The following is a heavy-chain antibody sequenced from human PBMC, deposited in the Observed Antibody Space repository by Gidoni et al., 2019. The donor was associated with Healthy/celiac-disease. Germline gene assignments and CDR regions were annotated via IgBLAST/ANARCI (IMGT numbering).Heavy chain of an antibody. D-gene: IGHD5-12*01. CDR1: GFTFSNAW. V-gene: IGHV3-15*07. J-gene: IGHJ4*02. CDR2: IKSKTDGGTT. Sequence: EVQLVESGGGLVKPGGSLRLSCEASGFTFSNAWMNWVRQAQGKGRGWVGRIKSKTDGGTTDYAAPVKGRFTISRDDSKNTLYLQMNSLKTEDTAVYYCTTEGRYSGYGCDYWGQGTLVTVSS. CDR3: TTEGRYSGYGCDY.